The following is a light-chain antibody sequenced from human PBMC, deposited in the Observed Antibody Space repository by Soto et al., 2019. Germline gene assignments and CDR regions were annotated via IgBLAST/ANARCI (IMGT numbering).Light chain of an antibody. CDR3: QTWGTGIHVV. Sequence: QPVLTQSPSASASLGASVKLTCTLSSGHSSYAIAWHQQQPEKGPRYLMKVNSDGSHRKGDGIPDRFSGSSSGAERYLIISSLQSEDEADYYCQTWGTGIHVVFGGGTKLTVL. J-gene: IGLJ2*01. V-gene: IGLV4-69*01. CDR2: VNSDGSH. CDR1: SGHSSYA.